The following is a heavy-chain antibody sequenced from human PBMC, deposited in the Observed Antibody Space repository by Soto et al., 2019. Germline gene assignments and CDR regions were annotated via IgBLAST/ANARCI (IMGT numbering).Heavy chain of an antibody. CDR2: INPSEGSI. CDR1: GYTFTSYY. J-gene: IGHJ4*02. CDR3: ANSSSWYDGGSRYFDY. V-gene: IGHV1-46*01. D-gene: IGHD6-13*01. Sequence: QVQLVQSGAEVKKPGASVKVSCKASGYTFTSYYLHWVRQAPGQGLEWMGIINPSEGSITYAQKFQDVVTKTRDTYTSTVYMEVSSLTSQDTAVQFCANSSSWYDGGSRYFDYCVQGTLVTV.